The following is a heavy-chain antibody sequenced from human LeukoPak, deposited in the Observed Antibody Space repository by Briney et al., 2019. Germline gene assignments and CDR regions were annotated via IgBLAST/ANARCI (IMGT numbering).Heavy chain of an antibody. CDR1: GGSISSSSYY. J-gene: IGHJ5*02. D-gene: IGHD5-18*01. CDR2: IYYSGST. V-gene: IGHV4-39*01. CDR3: ARGGGYGDGYISANWFDP. Sequence: SETLSLTCTVSGGSISSSSYYWGWIRQPPGKGLEWIGSIYYSGSTYYNPSLKSRVTISEDTSKSQFSLQLTSMTPEDTAVYYCARGGGYGDGYISANWFDPWGQGTLVTVSS.